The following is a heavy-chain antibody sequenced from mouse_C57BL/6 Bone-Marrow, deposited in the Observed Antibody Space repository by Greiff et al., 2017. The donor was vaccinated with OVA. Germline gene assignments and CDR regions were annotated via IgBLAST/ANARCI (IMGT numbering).Heavy chain of an antibody. V-gene: IGHV1-42*01. CDR3: ARRGDAMGY. CDR2: INPSTGGT. CDR1: GYSFTGYY. J-gene: IGHJ4*01. Sequence: EVQLQQSGPELVKPGASVKISCKASGYSFTGYYMNWVKQSPEKSLEWIGEINPSTGGTTYNQKFKAKATLTVDKSSSTAYMQLKSLTSEDSAVYYCARRGDAMGYWGQGTSVTVSS.